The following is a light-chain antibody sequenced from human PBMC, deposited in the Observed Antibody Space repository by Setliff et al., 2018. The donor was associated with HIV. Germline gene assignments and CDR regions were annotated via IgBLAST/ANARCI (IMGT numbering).Light chain of an antibody. J-gene: IGLJ2*01. Sequence: QSALTQPASMPGSPGQSITISCTGTSSDVGGYNFVSWYQHHPGKAPKLMIYEVNKRPSGVSNRFSGSKSGNTASLRISGLQADDEADYYCCSYAGSSTGVFGGGTKVTVL. CDR2: EVN. CDR1: SSDVGGYNF. V-gene: IGLV2-23*02. CDR3: CSYAGSSTGV.